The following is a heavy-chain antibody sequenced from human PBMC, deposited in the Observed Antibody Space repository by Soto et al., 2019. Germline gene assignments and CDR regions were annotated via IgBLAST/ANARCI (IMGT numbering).Heavy chain of an antibody. Sequence: GGSLRLSCAASGFTFSSYAMSWVRQAPGKGLEWVSAISGSGGSTYYADSVKGRFTISRDNSKNTLYLQMNSLRAEDTAVYYCARLKAARRLENWFDPWGQGTLVTVSS. CDR2: ISGSGGST. CDR1: GFTFSSYA. D-gene: IGHD6-6*01. J-gene: IGHJ5*02. V-gene: IGHV3-23*01. CDR3: ARLKAARRLENWFDP.